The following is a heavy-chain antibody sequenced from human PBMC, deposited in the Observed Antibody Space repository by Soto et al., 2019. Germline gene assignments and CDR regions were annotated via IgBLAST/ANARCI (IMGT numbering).Heavy chain of an antibody. CDR3: ARVEWELHYYYYGMDV. J-gene: IGHJ6*02. D-gene: IGHD1-26*01. CDR2: INHSGST. Sequence: VQLQQWGAGLLKPSETLSLTCAVYGGSFSGYYWSWIRQPPGKGLEWIGEINHSGSTNYNPSLKSRVTISVDTSKNQFSLKLSSVTAADTAVYYCARVEWELHYYYYGMDVWGQGTTVTVSS. V-gene: IGHV4-34*01. CDR1: GGSFSGYY.